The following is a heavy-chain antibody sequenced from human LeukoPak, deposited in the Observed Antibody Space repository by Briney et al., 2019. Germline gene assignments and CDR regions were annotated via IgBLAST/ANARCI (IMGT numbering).Heavy chain of an antibody. V-gene: IGHV3-7*01. CDR2: IRQDGIIK. CDR1: GVTFDSYL. D-gene: IGHD2-2*01. CDR3: ARDGEFCSGTSCYDRYDY. Sequence: GGSLRLSCDTSGVTFDSYLMTCVRQAPGKGLEWGANIRQDGIIKYYLDSVKGRFTVSRDNAMNSLYLQMTSLRGEDTAVYYCARDGEFCSGTSCYDRYDYWGQGTLVTVSS. J-gene: IGHJ4*02.